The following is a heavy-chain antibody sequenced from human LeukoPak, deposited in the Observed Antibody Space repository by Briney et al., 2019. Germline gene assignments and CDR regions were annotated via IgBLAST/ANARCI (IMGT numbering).Heavy chain of an antibody. V-gene: IGHV4-34*01. CDR3: ARGSSLEDIAAAGIRPFDY. Sequence: PGGSLRLSCATSGFTFVDYGLSWVRQPPGKGLEWIGEINHSGSTNYNPSLKSRVTISVDTSKNQFSLKLSSVTAADTAVYYCARGSSLEDIAAAGIRPFDYWGQGTLVTVSS. CDR2: INHSGST. J-gene: IGHJ4*02. CDR1: GFTFVDYG. D-gene: IGHD6-13*01.